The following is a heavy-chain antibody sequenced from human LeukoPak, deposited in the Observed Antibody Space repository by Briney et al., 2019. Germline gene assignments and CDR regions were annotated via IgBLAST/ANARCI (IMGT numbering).Heavy chain of an antibody. CDR3: ARDIVATIGDY. J-gene: IGHJ4*02. V-gene: IGHV1-46*01. D-gene: IGHD5-12*01. CDR1: GYTFTSYY. CDR2: INPSGGST. Sequence: ASVKVSCKASGYTFTSYYMHWVRQAPGQGLEWMGIINPSGGSTTYAQNFQGRVTMTRDTSTSTVYMELSSLRSEDTAVYYCARDIVATIGDYWGQGTLVTVSS.